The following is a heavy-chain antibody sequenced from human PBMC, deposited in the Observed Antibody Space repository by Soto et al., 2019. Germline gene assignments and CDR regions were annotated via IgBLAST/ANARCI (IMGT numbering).Heavy chain of an antibody. Sequence: QLQLQESGPGLVKPSETLSLTCTVSGGSISSSSYYWGWIRQPPGKGLEWIGSIYYSGSTYYNPSLKRRITKPVDTSKNQFSLRLSSVTAADTAVYYWASLICGGSGYTTWSAYWGQGTLVTVSS. D-gene: IGHD5-12*01. CDR2: IYYSGST. V-gene: IGHV4-39*01. J-gene: IGHJ4*02. CDR3: ASLICGGSGYTTWSAY. CDR1: GGSISSSSYY.